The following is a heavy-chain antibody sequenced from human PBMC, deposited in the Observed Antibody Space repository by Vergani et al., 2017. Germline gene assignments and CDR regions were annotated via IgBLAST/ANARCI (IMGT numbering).Heavy chain of an antibody. V-gene: IGHV1-2*06. D-gene: IGHD6-13*01. Sequence: QVQLVQSGAEVKKPGASVRVSCKASGFTFTSYHIHWVRQAPGQGLDWLGRIDPNSVDTRYSQRFQDRVTMTRDTSTSTVYMELSSLRSEDTAVYYCARDSEDSSAAGLFDYWGQGTLVTVSS. J-gene: IGHJ4*02. CDR1: GFTFTSYH. CDR2: IDPNSVDT. CDR3: ARDSEDSSAAGLFDY.